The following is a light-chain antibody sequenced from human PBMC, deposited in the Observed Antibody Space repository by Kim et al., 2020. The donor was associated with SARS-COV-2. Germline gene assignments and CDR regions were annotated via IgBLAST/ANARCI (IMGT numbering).Light chain of an antibody. Sequence: DIQMTQSPSSLSASVGDRVTITCRASQSISSYLSWYQQKPGKAPNLLIYAASSLQSGVPSRFSGSGSGTDFTLTINSLQPEDFATYYCQQSYSTPLTFGGGTKVEIK. CDR3: QQSYSTPLT. V-gene: IGKV1-39*01. CDR1: QSISSY. J-gene: IGKJ4*01. CDR2: AAS.